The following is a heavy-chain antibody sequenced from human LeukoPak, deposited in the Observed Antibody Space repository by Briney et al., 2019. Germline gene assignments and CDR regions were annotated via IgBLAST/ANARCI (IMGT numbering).Heavy chain of an antibody. D-gene: IGHD6-13*01. V-gene: IGHV3-9*01. CDR3: AKAASSWPLSYFDY. J-gene: IGHJ4*02. CDR2: ISWNSGSI. Sequence: HPGGSLRLSCVASGFTFSSYSMNWVRQAPGKGLEWVSGISWNSGSIGYADSVKGRFTISRDNAKNSLYLQMNSLRAEDTALYYCAKAASSWPLSYFDYWGQGTLVTVSS. CDR1: GFTFSSYS.